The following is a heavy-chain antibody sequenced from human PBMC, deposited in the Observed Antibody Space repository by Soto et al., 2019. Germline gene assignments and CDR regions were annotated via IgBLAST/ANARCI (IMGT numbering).Heavy chain of an antibody. J-gene: IGHJ6*02. CDR3: ARALKRGGGYYYGMDV. CDR2: IYYSGST. V-gene: IGHV4-31*03. CDR1: GGSISSGGYY. Sequence: PSETLSLTCTVSGGSISSGGYYWSWIRQHPGKGLEWIGYIYYSGSTYYNPSLKSRVTMSVDTSKNQFSLKLSSVTAADTAVYYCARALKRGGGYYYGMDVWGQGTTVTVSS. D-gene: IGHD3-10*01.